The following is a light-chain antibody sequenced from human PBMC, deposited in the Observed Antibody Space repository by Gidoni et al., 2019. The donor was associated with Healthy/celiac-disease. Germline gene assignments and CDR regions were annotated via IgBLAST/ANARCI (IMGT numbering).Light chain of an antibody. CDR3: QQSYSTPGT. V-gene: IGKV1-39*01. CDR2: AAS. CDR1: QSISSY. J-gene: IGKJ1*01. Sequence: DIQMTQSPSSLSASVGDRVTITCRASQSISSYLNWDQQKPGKAPKLLVYAASSLQSGVPSRFSGSVSGTDFTLTISSLQPEDFATYYCQQSYSTPGTFGQGTKVEIK.